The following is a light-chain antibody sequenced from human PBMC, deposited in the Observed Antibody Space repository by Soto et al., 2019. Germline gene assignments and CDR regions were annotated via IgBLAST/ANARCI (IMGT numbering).Light chain of an antibody. CDR2: DTT. Sequence: QAVVTQESSLTVSPGGTVTLTCGSSTGAVTSGHYPYWFQQKPGQAPRTLIYDTTNRNSWTPARFSGSLLGGKAALTLSGAQPEDEAEYYCLLSYNGPYVFGTGTKLTVL. CDR3: LLSYNGPYV. V-gene: IGLV7-46*01. CDR1: TGAVTSGHY. J-gene: IGLJ1*01.